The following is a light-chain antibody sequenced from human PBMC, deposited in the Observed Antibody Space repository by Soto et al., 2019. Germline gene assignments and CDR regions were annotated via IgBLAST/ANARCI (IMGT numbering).Light chain of an antibody. J-gene: IGKJ5*01. CDR1: ESVSRN. CDR3: QQYNSWPPIT. Sequence: EVVMTQSPATLSVSPGERATLSCRASESVSRNLAWYQQKPGQAPRLLIYDASTRATGIPDRFGGGGSGTEFTLTISSLQSEDFVVYYCQQYNSWPPITFGQGTRPESK. V-gene: IGKV3-15*01. CDR2: DAS.